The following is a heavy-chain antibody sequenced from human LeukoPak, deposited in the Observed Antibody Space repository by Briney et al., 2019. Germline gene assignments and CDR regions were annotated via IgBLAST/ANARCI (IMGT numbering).Heavy chain of an antibody. Sequence: SETLSLTCTVSGGSISSYYWSWIRQPPGKGLEWIGYIYYSGSTNYNPSLKSRVTISVDTSKNQFSLKLSSVTAADTAVYYCARVKMGYSGYDMDYLGQGTLVTVSS. D-gene: IGHD5-12*01. V-gene: IGHV4-59*01. J-gene: IGHJ4*02. CDR3: ARVKMGYSGYDMDY. CDR1: GGSISSYY. CDR2: IYYSGST.